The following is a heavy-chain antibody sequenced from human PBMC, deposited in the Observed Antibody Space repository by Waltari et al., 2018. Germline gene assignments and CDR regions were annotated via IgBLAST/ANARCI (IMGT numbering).Heavy chain of an antibody. CDR3: ATFKGDY. V-gene: IGHV3-23*01. CDR2: ISGSGTGT. D-gene: IGHD3-16*01. Sequence: EVQLLESGGGLVQPGGSLSLSCAASGFTFSTYSMSWVRQVPGKGLEWVSSISGSGTGTYYADSVKGRFTISRDNSKNTLYLQMNSLRAEDTALYYCATFKGDYWGQGTLVTVSS. J-gene: IGHJ4*02. CDR1: GFTFSTYS.